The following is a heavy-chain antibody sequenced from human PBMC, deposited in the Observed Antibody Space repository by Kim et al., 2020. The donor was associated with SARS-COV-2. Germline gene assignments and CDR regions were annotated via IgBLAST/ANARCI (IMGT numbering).Heavy chain of an antibody. D-gene: IGHD3-10*01. V-gene: IGHV1-24*01. CDR2: FDPEDGET. J-gene: IGHJ4*02. CDR1: GYTLTELS. Sequence: ASVKVSCKVSGYTLTELSMHWVRQAPGKGLEWMGGFDPEDGETIYAQKFQGRVTMTEDTSTDTAYMELSSLKSEDTAVYYCATTSITMVRGVIIPPDYWGQGTLVTVSS. CDR3: ATTSITMVRGVIIPPDY.